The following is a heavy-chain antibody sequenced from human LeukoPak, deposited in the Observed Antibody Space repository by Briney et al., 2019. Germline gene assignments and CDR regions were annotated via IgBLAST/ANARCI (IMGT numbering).Heavy chain of an antibody. CDR2: INPNSGGT. Sequence: ASVKVSCKASGYTFTGYYMHWMRQAPGQGLEWMGWINPNSGGTNYAQKFQGRVTMTRDTSISTAYMELSRLRSDDTAVYYCARDLLRVFGVVSQNWFDPWGQGTLVTVSS. J-gene: IGHJ5*02. D-gene: IGHD3-3*01. CDR3: ARDLLRVFGVVSQNWFDP. CDR1: GYTFTGYY. V-gene: IGHV1-2*02.